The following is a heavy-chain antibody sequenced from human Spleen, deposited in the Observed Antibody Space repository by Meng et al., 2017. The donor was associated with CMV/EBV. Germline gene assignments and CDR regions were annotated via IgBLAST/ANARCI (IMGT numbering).Heavy chain of an antibody. CDR2: INHSVST. CDR3: ARVNGDCFSTICYKGWFDP. D-gene: IGHD2-2*02. V-gene: IGHV4-34*01. J-gene: IGHJ5*02. Sequence: QVQLPLWGACLLKPSETLSLPIAVCGGPVLCYYCSRFRQPPGKVLEWIGEINHSVSTNYTPSLKSRVTISVDTSKNQFSRKLSSVTAADTAVYYCARVNGDCFSTICYKGWFDPWGQGTLVTVSS. CDR1: GGPVLCYY.